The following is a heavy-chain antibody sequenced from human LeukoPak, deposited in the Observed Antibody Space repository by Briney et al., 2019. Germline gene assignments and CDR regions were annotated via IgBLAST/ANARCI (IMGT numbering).Heavy chain of an antibody. Sequence: SETLSLTCAVSGGSISNYYWSWIRQPPGKGLEWIGYIYYTGGTNYNPSLKSRVTLSVDTSKNQFSLKLTSVTAADTAVYYCARVKGGFDPWGQGTLVTVSS. CDR1: GGSISNYY. CDR3: ARVKGGFDP. V-gene: IGHV4-59*01. CDR2: IYYTGGT. J-gene: IGHJ5*02. D-gene: IGHD3-16*01.